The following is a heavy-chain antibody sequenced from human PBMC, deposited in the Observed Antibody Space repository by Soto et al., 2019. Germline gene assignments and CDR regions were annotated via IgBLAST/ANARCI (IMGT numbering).Heavy chain of an antibody. CDR3: ARIYCSGGSCYSGGTPFDP. Sequence: SETLCLTCTVSGGSISSGGYYWSWIRQHPGKGLEWIGYIYYSGSTYYNPSLKSRVTISVDTSKNQFSLKLSSVTAADTAVYYCARIYCSGGSCYSGGTPFDPWGQGTLVTVSS. J-gene: IGHJ5*02. CDR2: IYYSGST. D-gene: IGHD2-15*01. CDR1: GGSISSGGYY. V-gene: IGHV4-31*03.